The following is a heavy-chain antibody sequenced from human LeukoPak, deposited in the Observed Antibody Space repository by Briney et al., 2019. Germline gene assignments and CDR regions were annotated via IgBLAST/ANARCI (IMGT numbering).Heavy chain of an antibody. V-gene: IGHV3-23*01. J-gene: IGHJ4*02. CDR3: AKNVLVKRYSDY. D-gene: IGHD3-22*01. CDR2: ISGGGRTT. Sequence: GSLRLSCVASGFIFTNHAISWVRQAPGKGLQWVSVISGGGRTTEYADSVKGRFTVSRDISKNTVFLQMNSLRVEDTAIYYCAKNVLVKRYSDYLGQGVVVTVSS. CDR1: GFIFTNHA.